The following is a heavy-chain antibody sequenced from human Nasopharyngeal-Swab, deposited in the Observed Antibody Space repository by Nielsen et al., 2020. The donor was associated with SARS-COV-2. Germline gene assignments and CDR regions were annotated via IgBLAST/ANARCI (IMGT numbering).Heavy chain of an antibody. CDR3: STPYDTSGYQY. CDR1: GFNFNKAW. CDR2: VKSKSAGGTT. D-gene: IGHD3-22*01. J-gene: IGHJ4*02. V-gene: IGHV3-15*01. Sequence: GGSLRLSCATSGFNFNKAWMTWIRQVPGKGLEWVGRVKSKSAGGTTDYAAPVKGRFTISRDDSKNTVYLQMNSLKTEDTAIYYCSTPYDTSGYQYWGQGTLVTVSS.